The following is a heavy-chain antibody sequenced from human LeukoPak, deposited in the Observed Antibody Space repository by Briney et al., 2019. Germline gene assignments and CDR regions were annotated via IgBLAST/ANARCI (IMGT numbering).Heavy chain of an antibody. V-gene: IGHV1-69*05. J-gene: IGHJ4*02. CDR3: ARGGGVWGSYREHIDY. CDR1: GGTFSSYA. D-gene: IGHD3-16*02. Sequence: SVKVSCKASGGTFSSYAISWVRQAPGQGLEWMGRIIPIFGTANYAQKLQGRVTMTTDTSTSTAYMELRSLRSDDTAVYYCARGGGVWGSYREHIDYWGQGTLVTVSS. CDR2: IIPIFGTA.